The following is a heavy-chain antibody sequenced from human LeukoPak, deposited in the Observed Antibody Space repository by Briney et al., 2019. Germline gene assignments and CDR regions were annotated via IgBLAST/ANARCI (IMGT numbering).Heavy chain of an antibody. CDR2: MNPNSGNT. D-gene: IGHD3-10*01. J-gene: IGHJ6*02. Sequence: ASVKVSCKASGYTFTSYDINWVRQATGQGLEWMGWMNPNSGNTGYARKFQGRVTMTRNTSISTAYMELSSLRSEDTAVYHCARLYGSGSYYTAHYYYYGMDVWGQGTTVTVSS. CDR3: ARLYGSGSYYTAHYYYYGMDV. V-gene: IGHV1-8*01. CDR1: GYTFTSYD.